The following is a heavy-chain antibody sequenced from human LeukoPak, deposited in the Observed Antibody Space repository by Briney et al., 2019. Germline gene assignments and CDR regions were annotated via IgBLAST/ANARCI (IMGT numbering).Heavy chain of an antibody. D-gene: IGHD2-15*01. J-gene: IGHJ3*02. CDR1: GYSISSGYY. CDR2: IYHSGST. Sequence: GSLRLSCAVSGYSISSGYYWGWIRQPPGKGLEWIGSIYHSGSTYYNPSLKSRVTISVDTSKNQFSLKLSSVTAADTAVYYCARLSQDTWDAFDIWGQGTMVTVSS. CDR3: ARLSQDTWDAFDI. V-gene: IGHV4-38-2*01.